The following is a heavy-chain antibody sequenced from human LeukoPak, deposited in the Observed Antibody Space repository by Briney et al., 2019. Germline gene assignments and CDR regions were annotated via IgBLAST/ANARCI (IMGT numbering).Heavy chain of an antibody. CDR2: IYHSGST. CDR1: GGSISSGGYS. Sequence: SETLSLTCAVSGGSISSGGYSWSWIRQPPGKGLEWIGYIYHSGSTYYNPSLKSRVTISVDRSKNQFSLKLSSVTAVDTAVYYCVSHYYYDSSGYSDAFDIWGQGTMVTVSS. D-gene: IGHD3-22*01. V-gene: IGHV4-30-2*01. J-gene: IGHJ3*02. CDR3: VSHYYYDSSGYSDAFDI.